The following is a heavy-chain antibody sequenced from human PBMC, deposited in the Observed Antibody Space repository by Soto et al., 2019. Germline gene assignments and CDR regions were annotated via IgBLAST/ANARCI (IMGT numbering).Heavy chain of an antibody. D-gene: IGHD1-1*01. V-gene: IGHV3-30*18. J-gene: IGHJ4*02. CDR3: AKGDGYNSAFDY. Sequence: GGSLRLSCAASGFTFSSYGMHWVRQAPGKGLEWVAVISYDGSNKYYADSVKGRFTISRDNSKNTLYLQMNSLRADATAVYYCAKGDGYNSAFDYWGQGTLATV. CDR2: ISYDGSNK. CDR1: GFTFSSYG.